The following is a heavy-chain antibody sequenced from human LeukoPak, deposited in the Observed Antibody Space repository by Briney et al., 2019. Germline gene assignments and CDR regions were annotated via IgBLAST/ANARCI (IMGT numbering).Heavy chain of an antibody. CDR1: GFTFNSYS. CDR3: ARMPLEIVTNFLVS. J-gene: IGHJ4*02. CDR2: ISSNSRTI. V-gene: IGHV3-48*04. D-gene: IGHD3-22*01. Sequence: GGSDRLSCAASGFTFNSYSMNWVRQAPGKGLEWVSYISSNSRTIHYADSVKGRFTISRDNAKNSLYMQMNTLRAEDTAVYYCARMPLEIVTNFLVSWGQGTLATVSS.